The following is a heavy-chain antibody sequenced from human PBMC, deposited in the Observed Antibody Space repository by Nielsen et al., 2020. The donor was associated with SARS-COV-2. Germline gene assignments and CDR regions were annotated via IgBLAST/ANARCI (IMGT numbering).Heavy chain of an antibody. D-gene: IGHD4-17*01. CDR2: IWYDGSNK. Sequence: GESLKISCAASGFTFSSYGMHWVRQAPGKGLEWVAVIWYDGSNKYYADSVKGRFTISRDNSKNTLYLQMNSLRAEDTAVYYCAREGRGLSYGDYVRVVGWFDPWGQGTLVTVSS. J-gene: IGHJ5*02. CDR1: GFTFSSYG. CDR3: AREGRGLSYGDYVRVVGWFDP. V-gene: IGHV3-33*01.